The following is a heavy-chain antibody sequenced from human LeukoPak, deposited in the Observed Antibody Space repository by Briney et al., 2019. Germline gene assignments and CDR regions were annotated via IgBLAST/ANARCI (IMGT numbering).Heavy chain of an antibody. CDR3: ASIVVVTARCAFDI. CDR2: INPNSGDT. J-gene: IGHJ3*02. Sequence: ASVKVSCKASGYTFTGYYMHWVRQAPGQGLEWMGWINPNSGDTNYAQKFQGRVTMTRDTSISTAYMELSRLRSDDTAVYYCASIVVVTARCAFDIWGQGTMVTVSS. CDR1: GYTFTGYY. V-gene: IGHV1-2*02. D-gene: IGHD2-21*02.